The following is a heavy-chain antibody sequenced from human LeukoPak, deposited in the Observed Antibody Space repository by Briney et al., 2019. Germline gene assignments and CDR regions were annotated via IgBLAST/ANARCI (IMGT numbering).Heavy chain of an antibody. CDR3: ARVLDYYDSKYYFDY. Sequence: ASVKVSCKASGYTFTSYGISWVRQAPGQGLEWMGWISAYNGNTNYAQKLQGRVTMTTDTSTSTAYMELRGLRSDDTAVYYCARVLDYYDSKYYFDYWGQGTLVTVSS. J-gene: IGHJ4*02. CDR1: GYTFTSYG. V-gene: IGHV1-18*01. D-gene: IGHD3-22*01. CDR2: ISAYNGNT.